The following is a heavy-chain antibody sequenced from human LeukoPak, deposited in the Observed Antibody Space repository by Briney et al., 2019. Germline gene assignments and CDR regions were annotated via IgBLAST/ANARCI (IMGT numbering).Heavy chain of an antibody. CDR3: ARGRRGGYDWVDYYYYYMDV. V-gene: IGHV1-2*02. CDR2: INPNSGGT. D-gene: IGHD5-12*01. CDR1: GYTFTGYY. J-gene: IGHJ6*03. Sequence: ASVKVSCKASGYTFTGYYMHWVRQAPGQGLEWMGWINPNSGGTNYAQKFQGRVTITRNTSISTAYMELSSLRSEDTAVYYCARGRRGGYDWVDYYYYYMDVWGKGTTVTVSS.